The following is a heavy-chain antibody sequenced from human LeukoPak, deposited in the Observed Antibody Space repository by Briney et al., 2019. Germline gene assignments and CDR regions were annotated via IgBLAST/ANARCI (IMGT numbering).Heavy chain of an antibody. CDR2: IIPIFGTA. CDR1: GGTFSSYA. J-gene: IGHJ4*02. Sequence: SVKVSCKASGGTFSSYAISWVRQAPGQGLEWMGRIIPIFGTANYAQKFQGRVTITADKSTSTAYMELSSLRSEDTAVYYCATGGNWNYVRLYYWGQGTLVTVSS. D-gene: IGHD1-7*01. CDR3: ATGGNWNYVRLYY. V-gene: IGHV1-69*06.